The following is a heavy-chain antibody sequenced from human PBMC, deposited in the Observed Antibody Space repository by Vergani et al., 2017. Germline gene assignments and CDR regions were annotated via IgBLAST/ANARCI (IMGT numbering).Heavy chain of an antibody. CDR1: GFTFSSYS. V-gene: IGHV3-21*01. CDR2: ISSSSSYI. Sequence: EVQLVESGGGLVKPGGSLRLSCAASGFTFSSYSMNWVRQAPGQGLEWVSSISSSSSYIYYADSVKGRFTISRDNAKNSLYLQMNSLRAEDTAVYYCARLLLADTAMVRSDYWGQGTLVTVSS. CDR3: ARLLLADTAMVRSDY. D-gene: IGHD5-18*01. J-gene: IGHJ4*02.